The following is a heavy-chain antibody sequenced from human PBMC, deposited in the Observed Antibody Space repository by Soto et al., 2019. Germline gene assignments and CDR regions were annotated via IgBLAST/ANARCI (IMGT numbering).Heavy chain of an antibody. CDR2: INHSGST. Sequence: SETLSLTCAISGGSISSTNWWSWVRQPPGKGLEWIGEINHSGSTNYNPSLKSRVTISVDTSKNQFSLKLSSVTAADTAVYYCARGQEGAFDIWGQGTMVTVSS. V-gene: IGHV4-4*02. CDR1: GGSISSTNW. CDR3: ARGQEGAFDI. J-gene: IGHJ3*02.